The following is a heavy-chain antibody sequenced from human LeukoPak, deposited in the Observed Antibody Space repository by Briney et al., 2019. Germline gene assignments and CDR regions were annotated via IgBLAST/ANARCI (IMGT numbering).Heavy chain of an antibody. J-gene: IGHJ5*02. Sequence: SETPSLTCTVSGGSISGSSYYWGWIRLPPGKGLEWIGRIYYTGSTYYNPSLQSRVTISVDTSKNQFSLNLTSVTAADTAVYYCARQNPLNWFDPWGQGTLVTVSS. CDR3: ARQNPLNWFDP. CDR2: IYYTGST. V-gene: IGHV4-39*01. CDR1: GGSISGSSYY.